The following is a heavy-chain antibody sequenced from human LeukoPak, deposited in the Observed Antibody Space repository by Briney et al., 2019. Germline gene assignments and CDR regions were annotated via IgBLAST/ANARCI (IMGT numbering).Heavy chain of an antibody. Sequence: PSETLSLTCTVSGYSISSGYYWGWIRQPPGKGLEWIGSINHSGSTYHNPSLKSRVTISVDTSKNQFSLKLSSVTAADTAVYYCATIQYYYDSSGYYFDYWGQGTLVTVSS. V-gene: IGHV4-38-2*02. CDR3: ATIQYYYDSSGYYFDY. J-gene: IGHJ4*02. D-gene: IGHD3-22*01. CDR2: INHSGST. CDR1: GYSISSGYY.